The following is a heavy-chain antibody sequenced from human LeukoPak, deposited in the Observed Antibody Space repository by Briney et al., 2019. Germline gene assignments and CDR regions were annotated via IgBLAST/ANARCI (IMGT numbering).Heavy chain of an antibody. Sequence: SETLSLTSAVYGGSFSGFHWRWIRQPPGQGLVGCGEINNSGTTNYNPSLKSRPTITVDTSKTQFTEQLSPVTAADAVVYDCARGARSWASDLNRDYRGQGTLVSVSS. D-gene: IGHD1-26*01. J-gene: IGHJ4*02. CDR2: INNSGTT. CDR1: GGSFSGFH. V-gene: IGHV4-34*01. CDR3: ARGARSWASDLNRDY.